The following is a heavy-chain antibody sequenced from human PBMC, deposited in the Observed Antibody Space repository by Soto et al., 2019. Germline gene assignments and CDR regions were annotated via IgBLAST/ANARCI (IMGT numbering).Heavy chain of an antibody. CDR1: GGSISSSNW. CDR3: ARAVRFLEWSFDY. CDR2: IYHSGST. V-gene: IGHV4-4*02. J-gene: IGHJ4*02. Sequence: SETLSLTCAVFGGSISSSNWWSWVRQPPGKGLEWIGEIYHSGSTNYNPSLKSRVTISVDTSKNQFSLKLSSVTAADTAVYYCARAVRFLEWSFDYWGQGTLVTVSS. D-gene: IGHD3-3*01.